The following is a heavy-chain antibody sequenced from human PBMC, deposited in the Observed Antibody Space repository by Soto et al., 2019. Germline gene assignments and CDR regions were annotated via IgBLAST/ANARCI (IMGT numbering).Heavy chain of an antibody. CDR3: ASGDYDFWSGPGGGMDV. Sequence: QVQLVQSGAEVKKPGSSVKVSCKASGGTFSSYAISWVRQAPGQGLEWMGGIIPIFGTANYAQKFQGRVTITADESTSTAXXELSSXRXXXTAVYYCASGDYDFWSGPGGGMDVWGQGTTVTVSS. CDR1: GGTFSSYA. CDR2: IIPIFGTA. V-gene: IGHV1-69*12. J-gene: IGHJ6*02. D-gene: IGHD3-3*01.